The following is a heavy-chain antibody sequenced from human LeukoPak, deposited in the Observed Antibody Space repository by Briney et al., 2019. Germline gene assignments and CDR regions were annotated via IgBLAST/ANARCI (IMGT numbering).Heavy chain of an antibody. J-gene: IGHJ4*02. CDR2: ISRTGNTI. Sequence: GGSLRLSCAASGFTFSSYSMNWVRQAPGKGLEWLSYISRTGNTIYYRDSVKGRFTISRDNANNLLHLQMDNLRAEDTAVYYCARDLGSSTVTTAFDYWGQGTLVTVSS. V-gene: IGHV3-48*04. CDR1: GFTFSSYS. CDR3: ARDLGSSTVTTAFDY. D-gene: IGHD4-17*01.